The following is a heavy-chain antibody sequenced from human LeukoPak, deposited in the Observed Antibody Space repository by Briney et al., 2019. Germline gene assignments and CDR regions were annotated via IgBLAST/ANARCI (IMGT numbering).Heavy chain of an antibody. V-gene: IGHV3-53*01. CDR3: ARDTVYGSGAN. CDR2: IYSGGNT. CDR1: GFTVSNNY. D-gene: IGHD3-10*01. J-gene: IGHJ4*02. Sequence: GGSLRLSCAVSGFTVSNNYMSWVRQAPGKGLEWVSVIYSGGNTYYAESVKGRFTISRDNSNNTLYLQINTLRVEDTAMYYCARDTVYGSGANWGRGTLVTVSS.